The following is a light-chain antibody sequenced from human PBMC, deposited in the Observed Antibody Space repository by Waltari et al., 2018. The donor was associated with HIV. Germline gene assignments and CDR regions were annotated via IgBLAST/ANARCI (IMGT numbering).Light chain of an antibody. CDR1: SSTDGGYNY. J-gene: IGLJ2*01. CDR2: EFI. V-gene: IGLV2-14*01. Sequence: QPDLTQPASVSGSPGPSITISCTGTSSTDGGYNYISWYQQHPGKAPKLMIYEFINRPSGVGNRFSGSKSGNTASLTISGLQAEDEAAYYCFSYAGNNYLLFGGGTKLTVL. CDR3: FSYAGNNYLL.